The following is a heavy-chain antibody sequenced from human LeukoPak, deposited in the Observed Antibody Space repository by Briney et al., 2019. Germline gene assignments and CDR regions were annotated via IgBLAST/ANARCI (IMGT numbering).Heavy chain of an antibody. D-gene: IGHD1-26*01. V-gene: IGHV4-39*01. CDR3: ARLRGMGAPGGVDY. CDR2: IYYSGST. Sequence: PSETLSLTCAVYGGSFSGYHWGWIRQPPGKGLEWIGSIYYSGSTYYNPSLKSRVTISVDTSKNQFSLKLSSVTAADTAVYYCARLRGMGAPGGVDYWGQGTLVTVSS. J-gene: IGHJ4*02. CDR1: GGSFSGYH.